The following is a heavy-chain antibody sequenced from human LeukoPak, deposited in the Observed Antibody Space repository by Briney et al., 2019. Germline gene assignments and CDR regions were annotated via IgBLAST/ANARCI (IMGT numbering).Heavy chain of an antibody. V-gene: IGHV4-39*07. CDR3: ATVAVATIPHIVVVTAIHCFDP. Sequence: SETLSLTCTVSGGSISSSSYYWGWIRQPPGKGLEWIGCINYSGSTYYNPSLKSRVTISVDTSKNQFSLKLSSVTAADTAVYYCATVAVATIPHIVVVTAIHCFDPWGRRTLVTVSS. CDR2: INYSGST. D-gene: IGHD2-21*02. CDR1: GGSISSSSYY. J-gene: IGHJ5*02.